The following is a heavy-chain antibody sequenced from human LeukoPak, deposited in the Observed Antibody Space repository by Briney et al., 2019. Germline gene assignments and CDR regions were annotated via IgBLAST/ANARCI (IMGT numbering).Heavy chain of an antibody. D-gene: IGHD3-10*01. CDR3: ARVGAMVRGVIFWEFDY. CDR2: IYHSGST. J-gene: IGHJ4*02. CDR1: GGSISSSNW. Sequence: SGTLSLTCAVSGGSISSSNWWSWVRRPPGKGLEWIGEIYHSGSTNYNPPLKSRVTISVDKSKNQFSLKLSSVTAADTAVYYCARVGAMVRGVIFWEFDYWGQGTLVTVSS. V-gene: IGHV4-4*02.